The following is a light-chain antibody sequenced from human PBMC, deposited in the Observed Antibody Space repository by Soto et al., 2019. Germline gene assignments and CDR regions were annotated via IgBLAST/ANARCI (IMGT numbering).Light chain of an antibody. CDR1: SSDVGRYNL. Sequence: QSALTQPASVSGSPGQSITISCTGTSSDVGRYNLVSWYQQHPDKAPKLIIYEDIERPSGVSHRFSGSTSGNTASLTISGLETEDEAKYFCCSSAGGASVVFGGGTKVTVL. CDR2: EDI. CDR3: CSSAGGASVV. J-gene: IGLJ2*01. V-gene: IGLV2-23*01.